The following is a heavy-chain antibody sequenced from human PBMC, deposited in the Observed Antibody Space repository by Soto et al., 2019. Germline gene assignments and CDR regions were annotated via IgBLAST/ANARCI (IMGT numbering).Heavy chain of an antibody. CDR3: ARVFCGGNCYPNY. V-gene: IGHV4-31*03. CDR2: IYYSGST. CDR1: GGSISSGGYY. Sequence: HVQLQESGPGLVKPSQTLSLTCTVSGGSISSGGYYWSWLRQHPGKGLEWIGYIYYSGSTYYNPSLKSRVTISLDTSKNQFSLKLSSVTAADTAVYYCARVFCGGNCYPNYWGQGTLVTVSS. D-gene: IGHD2-21*02. J-gene: IGHJ4*02.